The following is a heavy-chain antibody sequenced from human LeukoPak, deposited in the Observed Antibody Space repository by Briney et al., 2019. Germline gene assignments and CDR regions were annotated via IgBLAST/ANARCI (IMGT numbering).Heavy chain of an antibody. CDR2: IYTSGST. D-gene: IGHD2-21*01. Sequence: SETLSLTCTVSGDSISSYYWSWIRQPAGKGLEWIGRIYTSGSTNYNPSLKSRVTMSVDTSKNQFSLKLSSVTAADTAVYYCARGQFHIRDYYYYMDVWGKGTTVTVSS. CDR3: ARGQFHIRDYYYYMDV. V-gene: IGHV4-4*07. J-gene: IGHJ6*03. CDR1: GDSISSYY.